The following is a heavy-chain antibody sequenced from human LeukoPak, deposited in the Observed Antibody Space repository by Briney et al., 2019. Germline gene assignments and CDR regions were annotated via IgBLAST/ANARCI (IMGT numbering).Heavy chain of an antibody. Sequence: ASVKVSCKASGGTFSSYAISWVRQAPGQGLEWMGGIIPIFGTANYAQKFQGRVTITTDESTSTAYMELSSLRSEDTAVYYCARVSRRMYSSPFDYWGQGTLVTVSS. D-gene: IGHD6-13*01. CDR3: ARVSRRMYSSPFDY. J-gene: IGHJ4*02. V-gene: IGHV1-69*05. CDR2: IIPIFGTA. CDR1: GGTFSSYA.